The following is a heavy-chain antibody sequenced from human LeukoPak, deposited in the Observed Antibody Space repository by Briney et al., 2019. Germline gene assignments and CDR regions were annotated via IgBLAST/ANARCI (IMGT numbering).Heavy chain of an antibody. D-gene: IGHD3-22*01. CDR3: ARGILRDYYDSSGFYHRGGVGY. Sequence: PSETLSLTCTVSGGSISSYYWSWIRQPAGRGLEWIGHIHTSGTMNYNASLKSRVRISVETSKNQFSLRLSSVTAADTAVYFCARGILRDYYDSSGFYHRGGVGYWGQGTLVTVSS. CDR2: IHTSGTM. V-gene: IGHV4-4*07. CDR1: GGSISSYY. J-gene: IGHJ4*02.